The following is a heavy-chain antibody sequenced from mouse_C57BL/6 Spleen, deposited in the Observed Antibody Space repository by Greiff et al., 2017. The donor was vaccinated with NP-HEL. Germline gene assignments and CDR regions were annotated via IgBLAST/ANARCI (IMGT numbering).Heavy chain of an antibody. V-gene: IGHV1-18*01. J-gene: IGHJ4*01. CDR3: ARYGGPTLYYAMDY. Sequence: EVKLVESGPELVKPGASVKIPCKASGYTFTDYNMDWVKQSHGKSLEWIGDINPNNGGTIYNQKFKGKATLTVDKSSSTAYMELRSLTSEDTAVYYCARYGGPTLYYAMDYWGQGTSVTVSS. CDR1: GYTFTDYN. D-gene: IGHD1-1*02. CDR2: INPNNGGT.